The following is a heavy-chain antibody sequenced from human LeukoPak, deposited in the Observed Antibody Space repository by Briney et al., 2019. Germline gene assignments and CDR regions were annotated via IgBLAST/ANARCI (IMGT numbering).Heavy chain of an antibody. V-gene: IGHV3-23*01. Sequence: PGGSLRLFCAASGFTFSSYAMGWVRQAPGKGLEWVSGISGSGGSTFYADSVKGRFTISRDNSKNTLYLQMNSLRAEDTAVYYCAQSATTTNGDTDYWGQGTLVTVSS. J-gene: IGHJ4*02. CDR2: ISGSGGST. CDR3: AQSATTTNGDTDY. D-gene: IGHD3-10*01. CDR1: GFTFSSYA.